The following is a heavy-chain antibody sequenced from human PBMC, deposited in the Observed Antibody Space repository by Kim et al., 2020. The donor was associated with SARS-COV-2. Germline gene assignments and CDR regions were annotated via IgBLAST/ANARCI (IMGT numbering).Heavy chain of an antibody. Sequence: ASAKVSCKASGYTFTSYGISWVQQAPGQGLEWMGWISAYNGNTNYAQKLQGRVTMTTDTSTSTAYMELRSLRSDDTAVYYCAREVAVAGSPGYWGQGTLVTVSS. V-gene: IGHV1-18*01. CDR3: AREVAVAGSPGY. CDR2: ISAYNGNT. J-gene: IGHJ4*02. D-gene: IGHD6-19*01. CDR1: GYTFTSYG.